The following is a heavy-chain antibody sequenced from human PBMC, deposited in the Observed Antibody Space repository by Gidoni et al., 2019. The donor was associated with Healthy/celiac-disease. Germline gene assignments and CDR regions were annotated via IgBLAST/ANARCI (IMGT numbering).Heavy chain of an antibody. CDR3: ARDRGTRLLLAAVFDY. V-gene: IGHV3-30*01. CDR2: ISYDGSNK. CDR1: GFTFRSYA. J-gene: IGHJ4*02. Sequence: QVQLVESGGGVVQPGRSLRLSCAASGFTFRSYAMHWVRQASGKGLEWVAVISYDGSNKYYADSVKGRFTISRDNSKNTLYLQMNSLRAEDTAVYYCARDRGTRLLLAAVFDYWGQGTLVTVSS. D-gene: IGHD2-15*01.